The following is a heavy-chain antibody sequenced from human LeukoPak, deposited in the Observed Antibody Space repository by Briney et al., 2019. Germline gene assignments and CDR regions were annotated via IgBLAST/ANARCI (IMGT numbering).Heavy chain of an antibody. Sequence: GGSLRLSCAASGFTFSSYAMHWVRQAPGKGLEYVSAISSNGGSTYYANSVKGRFTISRDNSKNTLYLQMGSLRAEDMAVYYCTRDVSAYCGGDCPFDYWGQGTLVTVSS. CDR2: ISSNGGST. V-gene: IGHV3-64*01. CDR3: TRDVSAYCGGDCPFDY. J-gene: IGHJ4*02. CDR1: GFTFSSYA. D-gene: IGHD2-21*02.